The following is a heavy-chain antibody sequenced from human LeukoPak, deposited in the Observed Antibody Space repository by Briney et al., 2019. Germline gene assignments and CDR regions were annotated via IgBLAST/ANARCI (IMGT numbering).Heavy chain of an antibody. J-gene: IGHJ6*02. D-gene: IGHD5-24*01. Sequence: SECLSLTCTVSGGSINSYCWNWIRQPPGKGLEWIVHIYDSGSTKYNPQLPSRTSSSGATSKNQVSLRRSSVTAAETAVYYCARGYGEMTTTYVFALDVWGQRTTPTVSS. CDR2: IYDSGST. CDR1: GGSINSYC. V-gene: IGHV4-59*12. CDR3: ARGYGEMTTTYVFALDV.